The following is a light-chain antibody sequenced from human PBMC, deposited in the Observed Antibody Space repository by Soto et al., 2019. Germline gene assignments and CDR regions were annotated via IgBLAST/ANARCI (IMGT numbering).Light chain of an antibody. CDR1: QSLLHSDGKTY. V-gene: IGKV2D-29*01. J-gene: IGKJ2*01. CDR2: EVS. Sequence: DIVMNQPPLSLSVTPGQTASICCKSSQSLLHSDGKTYFYWYLQKPGQPPQLLIYEVSNRFDGVPYKFSGIGLGLDFTLIISRVEAEDVGVYYFMQSRQIPTTFGQGTKVEIK. CDR3: MQSRQIPTT.